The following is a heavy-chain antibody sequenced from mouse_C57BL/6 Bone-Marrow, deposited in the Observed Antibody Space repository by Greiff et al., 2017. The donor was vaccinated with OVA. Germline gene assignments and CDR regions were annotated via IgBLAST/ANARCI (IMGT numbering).Heavy chain of an antibody. V-gene: IGHV1-19*01. J-gene: IGHJ4*01. CDR2: INPYNGGT. Sequence: EVQLVESGPVLVKPGASVKMSCKASGYTFTDYYMNWVKQSHGKSLEWIGVINPYNGGTSYNQKFKGKATLTVDKSSSTAYMELNSLTSEDSAVYYCVNYGVFYYYAMDYWGQGTSVTVSS. CDR3: VNYGVFYYYAMDY. CDR1: GYTFTDYY. D-gene: IGHD1-1*01.